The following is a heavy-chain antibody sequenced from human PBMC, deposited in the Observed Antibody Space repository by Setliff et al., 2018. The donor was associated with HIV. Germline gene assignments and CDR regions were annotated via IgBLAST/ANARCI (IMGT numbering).Heavy chain of an antibody. CDR1: GFTFRNYG. J-gene: IGHJ4*02. V-gene: IGHV3-30*02. CDR3: VKEREYYYDSSGSEY. CDR2: IEYDESNK. Sequence: PGGSLRLSCAASGFTFRNYGMHWVRQAPGKGLEWVTYIEYDESNKRYADNVKGRFTISRDNSKNTLYLQMNSLRLEDTALYYCVKEREYYYDSSGSEYWGQGTLVTVSS. D-gene: IGHD3-22*01.